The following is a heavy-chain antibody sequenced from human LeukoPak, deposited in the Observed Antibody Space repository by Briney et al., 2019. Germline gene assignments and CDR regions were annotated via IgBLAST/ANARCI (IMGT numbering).Heavy chain of an antibody. D-gene: IGHD6-19*01. CDR2: IYYSGST. CDR1: GGSISSSSYY. CDR3: ARMGIAVAPTRGNYYYYYMDV. V-gene: IGHV4-39*07. J-gene: IGHJ6*03. Sequence: SETLSLTCTVSGGSISSSSYYWGWIRQPPGKGLEWIGSIYYSGSTYYNPSLKSRVTISVDTSKNQFSLKLSSVTAADTAVYYCARMGIAVAPTRGNYYYYYMDVWGKGTTVTVSS.